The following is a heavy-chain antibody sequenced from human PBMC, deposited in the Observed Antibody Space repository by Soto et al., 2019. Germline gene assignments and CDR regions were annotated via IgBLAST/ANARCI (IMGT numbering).Heavy chain of an antibody. CDR1: GGTFSSYA. J-gene: IGHJ4*02. CDR2: IIPIFGTA. CDR3: ARATYYYDSSGWYYFDY. V-gene: IGHV1-69*13. Sequence: PSVKVSCKASGGTFSSYAISWVRQAPGQGLEWMGGIIPIFGTANYAQKFQGRVTITADESTSTAYMELSSLRSEDTAVYYCARATYYYDSSGWYYFDYWGQGTLVTVSS. D-gene: IGHD3-22*01.